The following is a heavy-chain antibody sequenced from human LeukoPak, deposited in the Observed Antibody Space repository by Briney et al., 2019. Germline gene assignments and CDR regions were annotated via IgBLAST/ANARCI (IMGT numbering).Heavy chain of an antibody. J-gene: IGHJ4*02. D-gene: IGHD1-26*01. CDR2: INHSGSA. CDR1: GGSFSGYY. CDR3: ARVGGGSSVLYFDY. Sequence: SETLALTCAVYGGSFSGYYWSWIRQSPGKGLEWIGEINHSGSANYNPSLKSRVTISVAPSKNQFSLKLNSVSAADTAVYYCARVGGGSSVLYFDYWGQGTLVTVSS. V-gene: IGHV4-34*01.